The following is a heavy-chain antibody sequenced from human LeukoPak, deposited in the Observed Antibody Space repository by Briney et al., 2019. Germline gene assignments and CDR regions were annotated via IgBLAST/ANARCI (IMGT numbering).Heavy chain of an antibody. CDR1: GFTFSSYE. Sequence: GGSLRLSCAASGFTFSSYEMNWVRQAPGKGLEWVSYISSSGSTIYYADSAKGRFTISRDNAKNSLYLQMNSLRAEDTAVYYCAPAAGGGFPYWGQGTLVTVSS. CDR3: APAAGGGFPY. D-gene: IGHD6-13*01. CDR2: ISSSGSTI. J-gene: IGHJ4*02. V-gene: IGHV3-48*03.